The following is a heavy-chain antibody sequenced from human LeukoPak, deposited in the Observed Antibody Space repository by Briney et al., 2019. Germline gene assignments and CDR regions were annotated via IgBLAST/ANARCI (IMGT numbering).Heavy chain of an antibody. CDR2: IHRSGST. CDR3: ATGGSSWNEY. Sequence: SETLSLTCTVSGGSISSSSYYWGWIRQPPGKGLEWIGEIHRSGSTYYNPSLESRLTMSLDKSKNQFSLNLYSMAAADTAVYFCATGGSSWNEYWGQGTLVTVSS. J-gene: IGHJ4*02. V-gene: IGHV4-39*07. D-gene: IGHD6-13*01. CDR1: GGSISSSSYY.